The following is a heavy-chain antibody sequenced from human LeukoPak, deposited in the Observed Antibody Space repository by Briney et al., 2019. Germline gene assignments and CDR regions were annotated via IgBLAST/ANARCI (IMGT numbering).Heavy chain of an antibody. CDR1: GGSISSGGYS. J-gene: IGHJ4*02. CDR3: ARDSTLNYYDSSGPLEL. V-gene: IGHV4-31*03. CDR2: IYYSGST. Sequence: NPSETLSLTCTVSGGSISSGGYSWSWIRQHPGKGLEWIGYIYYSGSTYYNPSLKSRVTISVDTSKNQFSLKLSSVTAADTAVYYCARDSTLNYYDSSGPLELWGQGTLVTVSS. D-gene: IGHD3-22*01.